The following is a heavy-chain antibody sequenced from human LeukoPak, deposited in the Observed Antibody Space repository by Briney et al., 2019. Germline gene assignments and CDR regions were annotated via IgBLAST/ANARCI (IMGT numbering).Heavy chain of an antibody. CDR2: ISWNSGSI. CDR1: GFTFDDYA. Sequence: GGSLGLSCAASGFTFDDYAMHWVRQAPGKGLEWVSGISWNSGSIGYADSVKGRFTISRDNAKNSLYLQMNSLRAEDTALYYCAKGPDRLVVVAATLFDPWGQGTLVTVSS. CDR3: AKGPDRLVVVAATLFDP. V-gene: IGHV3-9*01. D-gene: IGHD2-15*01. J-gene: IGHJ5*02.